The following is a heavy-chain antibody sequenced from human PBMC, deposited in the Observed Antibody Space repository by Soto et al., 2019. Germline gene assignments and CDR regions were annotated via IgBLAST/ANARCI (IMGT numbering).Heavy chain of an antibody. CDR3: AKQWISVADSPRNWFDP. J-gene: IGHJ5*02. D-gene: IGHD6-19*01. CDR1: GFTFSSYA. Sequence: GGSLRLSCAASGFTFSSYAMSWVRQTPGKGLEWVSGISGSGNNTFYADSVKGRFTISRDNSKNTLYLQMNGLRAEDTAIYYCAKQWISVADSPRNWFDPWGQGTLVTVSS. CDR2: ISGSGNNT. V-gene: IGHV3-23*01.